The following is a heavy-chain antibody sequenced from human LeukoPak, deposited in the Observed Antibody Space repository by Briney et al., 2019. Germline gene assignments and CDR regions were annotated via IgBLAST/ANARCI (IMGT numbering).Heavy chain of an antibody. CDR2: IRSKAYGGTT. V-gene: IGHV3-49*04. CDR3: TRDQWQQPLSGAFDI. Sequence: TGGSLRLSCAASEFTFSSYSMNWVRQAPGKGLEWVGFIRSKAYGGTTEYAASVKGRFTISRDDSKSIAYLQMNSLKTEDTAVYYCTRDQWQQPLSGAFDIWGQGTMVTVSS. J-gene: IGHJ3*02. CDR1: EFTFSSYS. D-gene: IGHD6-13*01.